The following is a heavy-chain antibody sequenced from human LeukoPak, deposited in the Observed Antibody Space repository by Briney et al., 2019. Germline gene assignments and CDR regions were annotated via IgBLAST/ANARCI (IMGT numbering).Heavy chain of an antibody. D-gene: IGHD1-26*01. Sequence: VASVKVSCKASGYTFTSYCMHWVRQAPGQGLEWMGLINPTGGSTGYAQKFQGRVTMTRDMSTSTDYMELSSLRSEDTAIYYCARDNSVGDNAWWFDPWGQGTLVTVSS. CDR2: INPTGGST. CDR3: ARDNSVGDNAWWFDP. CDR1: GYTFTSYC. J-gene: IGHJ5*02. V-gene: IGHV1-46*01.